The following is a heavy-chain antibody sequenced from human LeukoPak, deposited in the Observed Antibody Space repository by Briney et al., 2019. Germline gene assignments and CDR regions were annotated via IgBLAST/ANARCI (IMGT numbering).Heavy chain of an antibody. CDR2: MSYDGSNK. D-gene: IGHD2-2*01. Sequence: TGGSLRLSCAASGFPFSTYAMRWVRQAPGKGLEWVAVMSYDGSNKYHADSVKGRFTISRDNSKNTLYLQMNSLRPDDTAVYYCAKAGCSSTNCYENHWGQGTLVTVSS. CDR3: AKAGCSSTNCYENH. V-gene: IGHV3-30*18. J-gene: IGHJ5*02. CDR1: GFPFSTYA.